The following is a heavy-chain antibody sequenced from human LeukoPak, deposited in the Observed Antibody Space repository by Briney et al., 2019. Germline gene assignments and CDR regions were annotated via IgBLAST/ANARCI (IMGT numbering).Heavy chain of an antibody. Sequence: SETLSLTCTVSGASISNYCWSWIRQPAGRGLEWIGYIYYSGSTNYNPSLKSRVTISVDTSKNQFSLKLSSVTAADTAVYYCARQAGGSGSYLPPDYWGQGTLVTVSS. CDR3: ARQAGGSGSYLPPDY. CDR1: GASISNYC. J-gene: IGHJ4*02. V-gene: IGHV4-59*08. CDR2: IYYSGST. D-gene: IGHD1-26*01.